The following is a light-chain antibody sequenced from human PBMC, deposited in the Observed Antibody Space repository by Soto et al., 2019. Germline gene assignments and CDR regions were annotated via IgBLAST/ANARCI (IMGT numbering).Light chain of an antibody. CDR2: GAS. Sequence: DIQMTQSPSSLSASVGDRVTITCRASHDTSNSVAWFQQKPGMAPKSLIYGASTLQSGVSSRFSGSGSGTHCTLTITSLQPEDFATYYCQQYNAFPYTFGQGTKVDIK. J-gene: IGKJ2*01. CDR3: QQYNAFPYT. CDR1: HDTSNS. V-gene: IGKV1-16*01.